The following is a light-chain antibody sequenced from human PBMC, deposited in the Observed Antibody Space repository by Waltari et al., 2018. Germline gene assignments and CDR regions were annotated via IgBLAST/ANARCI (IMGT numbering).Light chain of an antibody. J-gene: IGKJ5*01. CDR2: GAS. CDR1: QSVSSSS. CDR3: QQYGSSPSIT. Sequence: EIVLTQSPGTLSLSPGERATLSCRASQSVSSSSLAWYQQKPGQAPRLLIHGASSRATGIPDRFSGSGSGTDFTLTISRLEPEDFAVYYCQQYGSSPSITFGQGTRLEIK. V-gene: IGKV3-20*01.